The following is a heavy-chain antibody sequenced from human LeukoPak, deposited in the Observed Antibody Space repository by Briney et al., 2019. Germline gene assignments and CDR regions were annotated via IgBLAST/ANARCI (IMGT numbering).Heavy chain of an antibody. J-gene: IGHJ4*02. CDR2: ISSSGSTI. CDR1: GFTFSDYY. CDR3: ASVPDSGYDPRGY. V-gene: IGHV3-11*01. Sequence: GGSLGLSCAASGFTFSDYYMSWIRQAPGKGLEWVSYISSSGSTIYYADSVKGRFTISRDNAKNSLYLQMNSLRAEDTAVYYCASVPDSGYDPRGYWGQGTLVTVSS. D-gene: IGHD5-12*01.